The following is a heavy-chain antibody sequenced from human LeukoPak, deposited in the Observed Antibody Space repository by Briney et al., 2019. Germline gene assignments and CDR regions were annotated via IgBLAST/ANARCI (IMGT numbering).Heavy chain of an antibody. CDR1: GFTFSSYW. D-gene: IGHD3-22*01. J-gene: IGHJ5*02. V-gene: IGHV3-7*01. CDR2: IKQDGSEK. CDR3: ARVLYYYDSSGYYSP. Sequence: PGGSLRLSCAASGFTFSSYWMSWVRQAPGKGLEWVANIKQDGSEKYYVDSVKGRFTISRDNAKNSLYLQMNSLRAEDTAVYYCARVLYYYDSSGYYSPWGQGTLVIVSS.